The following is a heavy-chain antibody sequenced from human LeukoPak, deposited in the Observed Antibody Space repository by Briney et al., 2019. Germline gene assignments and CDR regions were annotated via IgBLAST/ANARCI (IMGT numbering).Heavy chain of an antibody. D-gene: IGHD2-15*01. Sequence: PSETLSLTCTVSGGSISSGGYYWSWIRQHPGKGLEWIGYIYYSGSTYYNPSLKSRVTISVDTSKNQFSLKLSSVTVADTAVYYCARVNTPGWYFDYWGQGTLVTVSS. CDR1: GGSISSGGYY. CDR3: ARVNTPGWYFDY. J-gene: IGHJ4*02. CDR2: IYYSGST. V-gene: IGHV4-31*03.